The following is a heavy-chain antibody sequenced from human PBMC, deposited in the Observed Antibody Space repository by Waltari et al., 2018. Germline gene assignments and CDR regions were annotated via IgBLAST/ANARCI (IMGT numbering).Heavy chain of an antibody. CDR1: GYPFTGHY. CDR3: ARDYHSGGYATDY. V-gene: IGHV1-2*02. J-gene: IGHJ4*02. D-gene: IGHD5-18*01. CDR2: VNPDRGGT. Sequence: QVQLVQSGAEVKEPGASAKVSCKASGYPFTGHYMHWVRQATGQGPEWMRWVNPDRGGTDYSPEFQGKVTMTSDTSINTLYLVLSSLRADDTAVYFCARDYHSGGYATDYWGQGTRVTVSS.